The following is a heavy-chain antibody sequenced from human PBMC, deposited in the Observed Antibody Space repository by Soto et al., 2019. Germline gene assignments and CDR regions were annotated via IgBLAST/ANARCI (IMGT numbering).Heavy chain of an antibody. D-gene: IGHD6-13*01. Sequence: SVKVSCKASGGTFSSYAISWVRQAPGQGLEWMGGIIPIFGTANYAQKFQGRVTITADESTSTAYMELSSLKAADTAMYYCARQHPLNMHAWYIWGQGTLVTVSS. CDR1: GGTFSSYA. CDR2: IIPIFGTA. CDR3: ARQHPLNMHAWYI. J-gene: IGHJ4*02. V-gene: IGHV1-69*13.